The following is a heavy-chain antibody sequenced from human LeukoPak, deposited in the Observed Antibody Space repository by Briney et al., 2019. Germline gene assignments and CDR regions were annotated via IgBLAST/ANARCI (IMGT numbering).Heavy chain of an antibody. Sequence: PGRSLRLSYAASGFTFSSYGMHWVRQAPGKGLEWVAVIWYDGSNKYYADSVKGRFTISRDNSKNTLYLQMNSLRAEDTAVYYCARYKEDLDAFDIWGQGTMVTVSS. CDR2: IWYDGSNK. CDR3: ARYKEDLDAFDI. V-gene: IGHV3-33*01. J-gene: IGHJ3*02. D-gene: IGHD1-14*01. CDR1: GFTFSSYG.